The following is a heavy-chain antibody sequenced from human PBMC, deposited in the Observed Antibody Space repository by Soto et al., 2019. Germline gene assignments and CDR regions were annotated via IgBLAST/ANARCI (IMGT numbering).Heavy chain of an antibody. Sequence: SGPTLVNPTETLTLTCTVSGFSLSNARMGVSWIRQPPGKALEWLAHIFSNDEKSYSTSLKSRLTISKDTSKSQVVLTMTNMDPVDTATYYCARILSGGSWPDYYYFMDVWGKGTTVTVSS. CDR3: ARILSGGSWPDYYYFMDV. D-gene: IGHD2-15*01. CDR1: GFSLSNARMG. CDR2: IFSNDEK. J-gene: IGHJ6*03. V-gene: IGHV2-26*01.